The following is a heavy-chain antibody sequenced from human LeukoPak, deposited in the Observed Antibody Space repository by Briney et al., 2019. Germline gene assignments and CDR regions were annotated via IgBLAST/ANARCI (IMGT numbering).Heavy chain of an antibody. CDR1: GFTFSDYY. CDR2: ISSSGSTI. Sequence: GGSLRLSCAASGFTFSDYYMSWIRQAPGKGLEWVSYISSSGSTIYYADSVKGRFTISRDNAKNSLYLQMNSLRAEDTAVYYCARDRGAYYYDSSDDYWGQGTLVTVSS. V-gene: IGHV3-11*01. J-gene: IGHJ4*02. D-gene: IGHD3-22*01. CDR3: ARDRGAYYYDSSDDY.